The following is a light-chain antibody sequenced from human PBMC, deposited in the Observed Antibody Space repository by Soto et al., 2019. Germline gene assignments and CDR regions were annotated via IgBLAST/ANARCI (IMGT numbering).Light chain of an antibody. J-gene: IGKJ4*01. CDR2: DAS. CDR1: QSVSSY. Sequence: PGERATLSCRASQSVSSYLAWYQQKPGQAPRLLIYDASNRATGIPARFSGSGSGTDFTLTISSLEPEDFAVHYCQQRSNWPLTFGGGAKVDIK. V-gene: IGKV3-11*01. CDR3: QQRSNWPLT.